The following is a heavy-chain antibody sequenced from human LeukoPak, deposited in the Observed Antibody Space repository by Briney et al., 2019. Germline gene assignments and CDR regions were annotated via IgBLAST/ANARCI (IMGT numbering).Heavy chain of an antibody. CDR1: GYTFTSYA. CDR2: INAGNGNT. V-gene: IGHV1-3*01. CDR3: ARDPSVLTVTMDPYWYFDL. Sequence: ASVKVSCKASGYTFTSYAMQWVRQAPGQRLEWMGWINAGNGNTRYSQKFQGRVTITRDTSASTACMELSSLRSEDTAVYYCARDPSVLTVTMDPYWYFDLWGRGTLVTVSS. D-gene: IGHD4-17*01. J-gene: IGHJ2*01.